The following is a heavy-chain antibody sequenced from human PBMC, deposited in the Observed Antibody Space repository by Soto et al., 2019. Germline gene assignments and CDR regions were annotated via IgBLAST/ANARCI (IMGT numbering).Heavy chain of an antibody. Sequence: EVQLLESGGGLVKPGGSLRLSCAASGFTFSTYDMSWVRQAPGKGLEWVSSISGSGRTTYYADYVKGRFTISRDNSKNNLFLQMNSLRAEDTAADSCARVKDGWGLDYWGQGTLVTVSS. D-gene: IGHD3-16*01. CDR2: ISGSGRTT. V-gene: IGHV3-23*01. J-gene: IGHJ4*02. CDR3: ARVKDGWGLDY. CDR1: GFTFSTYD.